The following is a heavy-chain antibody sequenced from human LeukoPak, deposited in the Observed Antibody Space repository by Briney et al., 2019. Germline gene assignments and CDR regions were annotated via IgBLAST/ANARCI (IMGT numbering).Heavy chain of an antibody. Sequence: PGGSLRLSCAASGLTFSKYSMTWVRQAPGKGLEWVSFIDTSSTTMYYTDSVKGRFTISRDNAKNSLYLQMNSLKVEDTAIYYCERENWVDCWGQGTLVTVSS. CDR2: IDTSSTTM. CDR3: ERENWVDC. CDR1: GLTFSKYS. J-gene: IGHJ5*01. V-gene: IGHV3-48*04.